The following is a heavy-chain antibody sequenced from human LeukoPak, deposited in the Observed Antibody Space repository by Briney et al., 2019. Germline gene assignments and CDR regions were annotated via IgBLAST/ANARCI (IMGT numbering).Heavy chain of an antibody. CDR1: GFTVSSNY. J-gene: IGHJ6*03. CDR2: IYSGGST. D-gene: IGHD1-26*01. Sequence: GGSLRLSCAASGFTVSSNYMSWVRQAPGKGLEWVSVIYSGGSTYYADSVRGRFTISRDSSKNTLYLQMNSLRAKDTAVYYCARDHAGATLTYLYYYYYMDVWGKGTTVTISS. CDR3: ARDHAGATLTYLYYYYYMDV. V-gene: IGHV3-66*01.